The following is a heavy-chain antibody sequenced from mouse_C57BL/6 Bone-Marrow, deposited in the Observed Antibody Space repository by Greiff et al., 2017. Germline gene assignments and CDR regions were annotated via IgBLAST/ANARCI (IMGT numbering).Heavy chain of an antibody. CDR2: IYPRSGNT. CDR3: ALYGNYDSY. V-gene: IGHV1-81*01. Sequence: VQLQQSGAELARPGASVKLSCKASGYTFTSYGISWVKQRTGQGLEWIGEIYPRSGNTYYNEKFKGKATLTADKSSSTAYMELRSLTSEDSAVYFCALYGNYDSYWGQGTLVTVSA. D-gene: IGHD2-1*01. J-gene: IGHJ3*01. CDR1: GYTFTSYG.